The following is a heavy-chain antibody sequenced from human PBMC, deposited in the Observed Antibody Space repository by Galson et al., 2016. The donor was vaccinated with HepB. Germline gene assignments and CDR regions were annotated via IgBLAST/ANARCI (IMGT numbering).Heavy chain of an antibody. Sequence: SLRLSCAASGFTFSSYAMNWVRQAPGKGLEWVSAITGSGDNTYYADSVKGRFTFSRDNSKNTLYLQMNSLRAEDTAVYYCARGLRFLEWFSDYWGQGTLVTVSS. CDR1: GFTFSSYA. V-gene: IGHV3-23*01. J-gene: IGHJ4*02. D-gene: IGHD3-3*01. CDR2: ITGSGDNT. CDR3: ARGLRFLEWFSDY.